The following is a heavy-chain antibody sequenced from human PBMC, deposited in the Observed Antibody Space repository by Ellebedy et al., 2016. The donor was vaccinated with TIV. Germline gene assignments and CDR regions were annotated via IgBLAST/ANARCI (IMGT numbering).Heavy chain of an antibody. CDR3: ARRVNLKWELGDYFDY. D-gene: IGHD1-26*01. Sequence: SETLSLTXTVSGGSISSSSYYWGWIRQPPGKGLEWIGSIYYSGSTYYNPSLKSRVTISVDTSKNQFSLKLSSVTAADTAVYYCARRVNLKWELGDYFDYWGQGTLVTVSS. CDR1: GGSISSSSYY. J-gene: IGHJ4*02. CDR2: IYYSGST. V-gene: IGHV4-39*01.